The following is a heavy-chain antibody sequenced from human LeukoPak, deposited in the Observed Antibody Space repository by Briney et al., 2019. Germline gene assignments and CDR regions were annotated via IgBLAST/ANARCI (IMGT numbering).Heavy chain of an antibody. CDR3: ARATGSSDFDF. CDR1: GYTFTGNY. CDR2: INPKNGDT. D-gene: IGHD1-1*01. Sequence: GASVQVSCKPSGYTFTGNYLHWVRQAPGQGLDWMGSINPKNGDTNYAQQFQGRVTMTRDTSISTVYMDLSRLRSDDTAVYYCARATGSSDFDFWGQGTLVTVSS. J-gene: IGHJ4*02. V-gene: IGHV1-2*02.